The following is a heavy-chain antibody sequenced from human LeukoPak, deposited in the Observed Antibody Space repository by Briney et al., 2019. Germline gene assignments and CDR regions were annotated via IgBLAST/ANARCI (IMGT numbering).Heavy chain of an antibody. J-gene: IGHJ4*02. Sequence: NPSETLSLTCAVYGGTFSGYYWSWIRQPPGKGLEWIGYIYYSGSTYYNPSLKSRVTISVDTSKNQFSLKLSSVTAADTAVYYCAREEGYDLLDYWGQGTLVTVSS. CDR2: IYYSGST. CDR3: AREEGYDLLDY. D-gene: IGHD5-12*01. V-gene: IGHV4-30-4*08. CDR1: GGTFSGYY.